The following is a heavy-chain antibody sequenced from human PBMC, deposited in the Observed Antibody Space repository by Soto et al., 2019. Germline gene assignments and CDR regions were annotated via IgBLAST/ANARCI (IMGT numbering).Heavy chain of an antibody. CDR3: AREMDTAMSRDYFDY. CDR2: TDTSWST. CDR1: GGGRSGYY. D-gene: IGHD5-18*01. V-gene: IGHV4-4*07. Sequence: SESLCRTCTVAGGGRSGYYWRWIRQPARKRLQWIRRTDTSWSTNYSPSIRRRVTMSVATSNNHFSLNLSSVTAADTAVYFCAREMDTAMSRDYFDYWGRRSLVTASS. J-gene: IGHJ4*02.